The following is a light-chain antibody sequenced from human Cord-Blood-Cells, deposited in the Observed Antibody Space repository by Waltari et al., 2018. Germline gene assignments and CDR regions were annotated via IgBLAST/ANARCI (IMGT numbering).Light chain of an antibody. J-gene: IGKJ2*01. CDR2: AAS. CDR1: QSISSY. CDR3: QQSYSTPYT. Sequence: DIQMTQSPSSLSASVGDRVTITCRASQSISSYLNWYQQKPGKAPKLLIYAASSLQSGVPSRVSGSGSGTDFTLNISSLQPEEFATYYCQQSYSTPYTFGQGTKLEIK. V-gene: IGKV1-39*01.